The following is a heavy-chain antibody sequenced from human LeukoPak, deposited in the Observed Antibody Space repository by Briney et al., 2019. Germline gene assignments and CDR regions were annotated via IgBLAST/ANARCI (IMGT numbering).Heavy chain of an antibody. V-gene: IGHV3-30*02. CDR3: AKETRGSYSDY. Sequence: QPGGSLRLSCAASGVTFSSSGMHWVRQAPGKGLEWVAFIRYDGTSKYYADSVKGRFTISRDNSKNTVYLQMNSLRAEDTAVYYCAKETRGSYSDYWGQGTLVTVSS. CDR1: GVTFSSSG. CDR2: IRYDGTSK. J-gene: IGHJ4*02. D-gene: IGHD1-26*01.